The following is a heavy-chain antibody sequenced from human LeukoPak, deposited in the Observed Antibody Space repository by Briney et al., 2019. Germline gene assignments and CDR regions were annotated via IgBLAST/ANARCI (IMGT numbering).Heavy chain of an antibody. CDR1: GFAFNTFG. CDR3: AKDRIVGATRLLDF. CDR2: TSFDGSNT. J-gene: IGHJ4*02. Sequence: PGGSLRLSCAASGFAFNTFGMHWVRQAPGKGLEWVAITSFDGSNTYFSDSVRGRFTIPRDNSRNTLFLQMSSLSAEDTAVYYCAKDRIVGATRLLDFWGQGTLVTVSS. V-gene: IGHV3-30*18. D-gene: IGHD1-26*01.